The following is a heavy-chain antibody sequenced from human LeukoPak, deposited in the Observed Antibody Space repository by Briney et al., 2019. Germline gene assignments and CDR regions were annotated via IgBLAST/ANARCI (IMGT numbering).Heavy chain of an antibody. Sequence: PGGSLRLSCAASGFTVNSNYMSWVRQAPGKGLEWVSLIYSGGSTYYADSVKGRFTISRDNSKNTLYLQMNSLRAEDTAVYYCAKGHSDYESLTGYYSHEDFHHWGQGTLVTVSS. D-gene: IGHD3-9*01. CDR1: GFTVNSNY. V-gene: IGHV3-66*01. CDR3: AKGHSDYESLTGYYSHEDFHH. J-gene: IGHJ1*01. CDR2: IYSGGST.